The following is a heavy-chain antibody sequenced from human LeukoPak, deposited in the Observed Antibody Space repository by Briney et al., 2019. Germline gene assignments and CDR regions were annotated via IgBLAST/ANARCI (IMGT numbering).Heavy chain of an antibody. CDR1: GYTFTGYY. V-gene: IGHV1-18*04. CDR2: ISAYNGNT. CDR3: ARGSPAAYIARFDP. J-gene: IGHJ5*02. D-gene: IGHD5-12*01. Sequence: ASVKVSCKASGYTFTGYYMHWVRQAPGQGLEWMGWISAYNGNTNYAQKLQGRVTMTTDTSTSTAYMELRSLRSDDTAVYYCARGSPAAYIARFDPWGQGTLVTVSS.